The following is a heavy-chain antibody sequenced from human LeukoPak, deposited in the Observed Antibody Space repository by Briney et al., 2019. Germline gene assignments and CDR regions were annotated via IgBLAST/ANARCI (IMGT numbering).Heavy chain of an antibody. Sequence: KPSETLSLTCAVYGGSFSGYYWSWIRQPPGKGLEWIGEINHSGSTNYNPSLKSRVTISVDTSKNQFSLKLSSVTAADTAVYYCARRPTKRWIQLWSTLFDYWGQGTLVTVSS. V-gene: IGHV4-34*01. CDR2: INHSGST. J-gene: IGHJ4*02. D-gene: IGHD5-18*01. CDR3: ARRPTKRWIQLWSTLFDY. CDR1: GGSFSGYY.